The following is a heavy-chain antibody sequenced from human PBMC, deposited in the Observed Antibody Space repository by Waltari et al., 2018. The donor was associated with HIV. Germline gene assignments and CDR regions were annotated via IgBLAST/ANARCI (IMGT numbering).Heavy chain of an antibody. V-gene: IGHV3-74*01. CDR3: VRGGLSSTSKPDFDY. CDR2: INSDGSST. J-gene: IGHJ4*02. D-gene: IGHD2-2*01. Sequence: VQLVESGGGLVQPGGYLRLSCAASGFTISSDWTHWVRHAPGKGLVWVSRINSDGSSTTYAESGKGRFTISRDNAKNTLYLQINSLRAEDTAVYYCVRGGLSSTSKPDFDYWGQGTLVTVSS. CDR1: GFTISSDW.